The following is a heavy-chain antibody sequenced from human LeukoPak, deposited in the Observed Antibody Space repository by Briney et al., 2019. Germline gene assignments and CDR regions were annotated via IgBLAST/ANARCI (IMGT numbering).Heavy chain of an antibody. J-gene: IGHJ4*02. Sequence: SQTLSLTCTVSGDSISRGGYYWSWIRQHSGKGLEWIGYIYYSGSTYYNPSLKSRVTISLDTSKNQFSVELSSVTVADTAVYYCARSAAGLVRFFDYWGQGTLVTVSS. V-gene: IGHV4-31*03. CDR2: IYYSGST. CDR1: GDSISRGGYY. D-gene: IGHD6-19*01. CDR3: ARSAAGLVRFFDY.